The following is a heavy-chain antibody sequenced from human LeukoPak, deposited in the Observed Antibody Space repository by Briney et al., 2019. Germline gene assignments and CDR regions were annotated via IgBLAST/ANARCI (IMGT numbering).Heavy chain of an antibody. J-gene: IGHJ4*02. CDR2: INHSGST. CDR1: GGSFSGYY. Sequence: SETLSLTCAVYGGSFSGYYWSWIRQPPGKGLEWIGEINHSGSTNYNPSLKSRVTISVDTSKNQFSLKLSSVTAADTAVYYCARGPVVTPRGYFDYWGQGTLVTASS. CDR3: ARGPVVTPRGYFDY. V-gene: IGHV4-34*01. D-gene: IGHD2-21*02.